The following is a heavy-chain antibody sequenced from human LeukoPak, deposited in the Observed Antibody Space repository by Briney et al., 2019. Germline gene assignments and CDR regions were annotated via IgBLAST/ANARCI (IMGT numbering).Heavy chain of an antibody. V-gene: IGHV3-11*05. CDR2: ISGSSTNT. J-gene: IGHJ4*02. D-gene: IGHD6-19*01. Sequence: PARSLTLSCAASGFTFSDYYMSWIRQAPGKGLEWVSYISGSSTNTNYADSVKGRFTISRDNSKNTLFLQMNSLRAEDTALYYCAKATYSSDWNLYVDYWGQGTLVTVSS. CDR1: GFTFSDYY. CDR3: AKATYSSDWNLYVDY.